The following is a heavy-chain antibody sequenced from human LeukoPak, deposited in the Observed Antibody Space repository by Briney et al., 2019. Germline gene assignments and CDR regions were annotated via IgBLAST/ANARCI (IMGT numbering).Heavy chain of an antibody. Sequence: SGGSLRLSCAVSGFSLIIYSMNWVRQAPGKGLEWVSTITGSGGYIYYEDSVKGRLTISRDNAKNSLYLQMNSLRVEDTAVYYCARGLAGGDYWGQGTRVTVSS. CDR2: ITGSGGYI. D-gene: IGHD6-19*01. J-gene: IGHJ4*02. CDR1: GFSLIIYS. CDR3: ARGLAGGDY. V-gene: IGHV3-21*01.